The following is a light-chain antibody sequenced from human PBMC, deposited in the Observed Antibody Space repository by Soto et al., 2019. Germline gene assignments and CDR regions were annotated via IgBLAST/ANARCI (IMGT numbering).Light chain of an antibody. CDR1: SSDVGGYTY. CDR2: EVN. Sequence: QSVLTQPASVSGSPGQSITISCTGTSSDVGGYTYVSWYQQHPGKAPKVMIYEVNKRPSGISNRFSGSKSVNTASLTISGLQPEDEAHYYCSSYTSDNRDYVFGTGTKVTVL. J-gene: IGLJ1*01. CDR3: SSYTSDNRDYV. V-gene: IGLV2-14*01.